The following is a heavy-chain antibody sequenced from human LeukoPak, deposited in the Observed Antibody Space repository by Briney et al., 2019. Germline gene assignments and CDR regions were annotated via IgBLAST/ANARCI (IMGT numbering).Heavy chain of an antibody. CDR3: ARSVGGVATILYFDY. CDR2: ISSSSSYI. V-gene: IGHV3-21*01. J-gene: IGHJ4*02. Sequence: GGSLRLSCAASGFTFSTYSMNRVRQAPGKGLEWVSSISSSSSYIYYADSVKGRFTISRDNAKNSLYLQMNSLRAEDTAVYYCARSVGGVATILYFDYWGQGTLVTVSS. CDR1: GFTFSTYS. D-gene: IGHD5-24*01.